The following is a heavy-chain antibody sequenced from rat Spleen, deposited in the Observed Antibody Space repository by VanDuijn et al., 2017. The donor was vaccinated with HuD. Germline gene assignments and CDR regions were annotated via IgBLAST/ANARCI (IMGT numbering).Heavy chain of an antibody. CDR2: ISSDGSST. Sequence: EVKLVESGGGLVQPGRSLKLSCAASGFNFNDYWMGWVRQAPTKGLEWVATISSDGSSTYYRDSVKGRFTISRDNTKNTLYLRMDNLRSEDTATYYCARAGYLRDWYFDFWGPGTMVTVSS. CDR1: GFNFNDYW. D-gene: IGHD2-2*01. J-gene: IGHJ1*01. CDR3: ARAGYLRDWYFDF. V-gene: IGHV5-29*01.